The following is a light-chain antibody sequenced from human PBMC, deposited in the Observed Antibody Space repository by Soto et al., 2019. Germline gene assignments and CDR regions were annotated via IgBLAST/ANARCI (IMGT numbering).Light chain of an antibody. Sequence: QSALAQPASVSGSRGQSITISCTGTSSDVGRYNYVSWFQQHPGKVPKLIIYEVSNWPSGVSDRFSGSKSGNTASLTISGLHPEDEADYYCSSFTSSSTFVFGTGTKLTVL. J-gene: IGLJ1*01. CDR2: EVS. CDR3: SSFTSSSTFV. CDR1: SSDVGRYNY. V-gene: IGLV2-14*03.